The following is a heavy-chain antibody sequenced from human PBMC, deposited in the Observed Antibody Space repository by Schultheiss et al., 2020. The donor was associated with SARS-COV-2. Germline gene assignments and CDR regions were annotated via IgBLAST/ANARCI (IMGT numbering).Heavy chain of an antibody. CDR2: INSDGSST. V-gene: IGHV3-74*01. D-gene: IGHD5-18*01. Sequence: GGSLRLSCAASGFTFSSYWMHWVRQAPGKGLVWVSRINSDGSSTSYADSVKGRFTISRDNAKNTLYLQMNSLRAEDTAVYYCARGPSYGFYYYYYYGMDVWGQGTTVTVSS. J-gene: IGHJ6*02. CDR3: ARGPSYGFYYYYYYGMDV. CDR1: GFTFSSYW.